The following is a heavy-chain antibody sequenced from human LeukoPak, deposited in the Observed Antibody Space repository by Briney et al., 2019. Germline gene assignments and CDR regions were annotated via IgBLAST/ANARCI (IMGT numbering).Heavy chain of an antibody. Sequence: GGSLRLSCAASGFTFSHSAMSWVRQAPGKGLEWISTISGSGSDTNYADSVRGRLIISRDNSKNTLFLQMNSLRAADTAVYYCAKDQTYYYDSSGENWGQGTLVTVSS. J-gene: IGHJ4*02. D-gene: IGHD3-22*01. CDR3: AKDQTYYYDSSGEN. CDR1: GFTFSHSA. V-gene: IGHV3-23*01. CDR2: ISGSGSDT.